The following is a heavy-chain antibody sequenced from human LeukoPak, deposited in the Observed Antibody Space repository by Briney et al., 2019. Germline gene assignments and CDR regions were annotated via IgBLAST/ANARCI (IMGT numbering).Heavy chain of an antibody. CDR1: GFTFSSYA. CDR3: ARDGGSAAYDFDY. D-gene: IGHD2-2*01. J-gene: IGHJ4*02. V-gene: IGHV3-30-3*01. Sequence: GGSLRLSCAASGFTFSSYAMHWARQAPGKGLEWVAVISYDGSNKYYADSVKGRFTISRDNSKNTLYLQMNSLRAEDTAVYYCARDGGSAAYDFDYWGQGTLVTVSS. CDR2: ISYDGSNK.